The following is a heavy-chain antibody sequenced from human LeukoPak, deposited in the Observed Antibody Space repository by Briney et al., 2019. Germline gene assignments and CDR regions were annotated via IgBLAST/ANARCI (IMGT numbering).Heavy chain of an antibody. V-gene: IGHV4-34*01. CDR3: ARGYSFDC. J-gene: IGHJ4*02. CDR2: INHSGST. CDR1: GGSFSGYY. Sequence: PSETLSLTCAVYGGSFSGYYWSWIRQPPGKGLEWIGEINHSGSTNYNPSLKSRVTISVDTSKNQFSLQLNSVTPEDTAIYYCARGYSFDCWGQGTLVTVSS.